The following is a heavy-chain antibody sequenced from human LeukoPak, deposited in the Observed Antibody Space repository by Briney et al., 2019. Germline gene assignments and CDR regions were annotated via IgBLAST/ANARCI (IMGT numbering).Heavy chain of an antibody. CDR1: GFTVSSNY. Sequence: PGGSLRLSCAASGFTVSSNYMSWVRQAPGKGLEWVSVIYSGGSTYYADSVKGRFTISRHNSKNTLYLQMTSLRAEDTAVYYCAGPYYYGSGSYPTPNYGMDVWGQGTTVTVSS. J-gene: IGHJ6*02. V-gene: IGHV3-53*04. D-gene: IGHD3-10*01. CDR3: AGPYYYGSGSYPTPNYGMDV. CDR2: IYSGGST.